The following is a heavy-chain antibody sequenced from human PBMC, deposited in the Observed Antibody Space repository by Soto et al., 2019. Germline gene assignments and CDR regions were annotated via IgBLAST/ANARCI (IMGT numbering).Heavy chain of an antibody. CDR1: GGTFSSYA. D-gene: IGHD2-2*01. V-gene: IGHV1-69*13. Sequence: SVKVSCKASGGTFSSYAISWVRQAPGQGLEWMGGIIPIFGTANYAQKFQGRVAITADESTSTAYMELSSLRSEDTAVYYCARSGSRLGYCSSTSCYAEDYWGQGTLVTVSS. J-gene: IGHJ4*02. CDR3: ARSGSRLGYCSSTSCYAEDY. CDR2: IIPIFGTA.